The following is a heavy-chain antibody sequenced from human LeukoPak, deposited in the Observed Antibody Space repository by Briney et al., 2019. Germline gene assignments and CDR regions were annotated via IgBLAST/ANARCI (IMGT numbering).Heavy chain of an antibody. CDR2: INHSGST. J-gene: IGHJ5*02. V-gene: IGHV4-34*01. CDR1: GGSFSGYY. CDR3: ARGHRDYDFWSGYLRGDFDP. Sequence: SETLSLTRALDGGSFSGYYWSWIRQPPRKGLEWIGEINHSGSTNYNPSLKSRVTISVDTSKNQFSLKLSSVTAADTAVYYCARGHRDYDFWSGYLRGDFDPWGQGTLVTVSS. D-gene: IGHD3-3*01.